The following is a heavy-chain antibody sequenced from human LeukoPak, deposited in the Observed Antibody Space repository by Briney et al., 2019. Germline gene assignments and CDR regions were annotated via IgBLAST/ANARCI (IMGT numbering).Heavy chain of an antibody. CDR1: GFTASSDY. D-gene: IGHD7-27*01. CDR2: IYSGGST. CDR3: AKSDPNWRYFDY. Sequence: PGGSLRLSCVASGFTASSDYMSWVRQAPGKGLEWVSVIYSGGSTDYADPVRGRFTISRDNSENSLYLQMNSLGTEDTALYYCAKSDPNWRYFDYWGQGTLVTVSS. J-gene: IGHJ4*02. V-gene: IGHV3-53*05.